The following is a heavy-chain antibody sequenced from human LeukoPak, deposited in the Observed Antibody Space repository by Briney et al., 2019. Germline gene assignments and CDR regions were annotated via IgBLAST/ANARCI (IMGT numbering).Heavy chain of an antibody. D-gene: IGHD6-19*01. CDR1: GGSISSSGNS. CDR3: ARGQWLAYFDY. CDR2: IYYSGST. Sequence: SETLSLTCTVSGGSISSSGNSWGWIRQPPGKGLEWIGSIYYSGSTYYNPSLKSRVTISVDRSKNQFSLKLSSVTAADTAVYYCARGQWLAYFDYWGQGTLVNVSS. V-gene: IGHV4-39*07. J-gene: IGHJ4*02.